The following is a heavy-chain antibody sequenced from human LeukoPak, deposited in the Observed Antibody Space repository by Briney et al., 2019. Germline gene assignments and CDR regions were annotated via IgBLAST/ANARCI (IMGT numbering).Heavy chain of an antibody. CDR2: ISYDGSNK. Sequence: GGSLRLSCAASGFTFSSYAMHWVRQAPGKGLEWVAVISYDGSNKYYADSVKGRFTISRDNSKNTLYLQMNSLRAEDTAVYYCAGNWDDAFDIWGQGTMVTVSS. CDR3: AGNWDDAFDI. CDR1: GFTFSSYA. J-gene: IGHJ3*02. V-gene: IGHV3-30-3*01. D-gene: IGHD1-1*01.